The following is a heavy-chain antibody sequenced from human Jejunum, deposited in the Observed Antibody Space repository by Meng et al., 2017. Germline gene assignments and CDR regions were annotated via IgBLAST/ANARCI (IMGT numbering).Heavy chain of an antibody. Sequence: GESLKISCAASGFTFTDYHMDWVRQAPGKGLEWVGRSRNKGNSYSTEYAASVQGRFVVSRDDSINSLYLQLTSLKTEDTAVYYCARPFIRCGGDGCYSVFDSWGQGTLVTVSS. J-gene: IGHJ4*02. CDR1: GFTFTDYH. D-gene: IGHD2-15*01. CDR3: ARPFIRCGGDGCYSVFDS. CDR2: SRNKGNSYST. V-gene: IGHV3-72*01.